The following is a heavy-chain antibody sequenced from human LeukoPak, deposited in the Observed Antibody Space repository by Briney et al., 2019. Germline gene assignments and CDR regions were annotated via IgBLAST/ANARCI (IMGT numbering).Heavy chain of an antibody. V-gene: IGHV1-69*04. D-gene: IGHD4-23*01. Sequence: ASVKVSCKASGGTFSSYAISWVRQAPGQGLEWMGRIIPILGIANYAQKFQGRVTITADKSTSTAYMELSSLRSEDTAVYYCARDQTHYGGSSDWGQGTTVTVSS. CDR1: GGTFSSYA. CDR3: ARDQTHYGGSSD. J-gene: IGHJ6*02. CDR2: IIPILGIA.